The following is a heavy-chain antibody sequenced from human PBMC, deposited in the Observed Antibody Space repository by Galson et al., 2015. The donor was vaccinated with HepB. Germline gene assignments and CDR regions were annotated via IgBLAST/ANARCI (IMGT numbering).Heavy chain of an antibody. D-gene: IGHD2-2*01. J-gene: IGHJ5*02. V-gene: IGHV1-18*01. CDR1: GSTFSGYS. CDR2: ISANNGNT. Sequence: SVKVSCKASGSTFSGYSISWVRQAPGQGLEWMGWISANNGNTNYAQNLQGRVTMTTDTSTRTVYMELRSLRSDDTAVYYCARVGGGRCIVVPAAMHNLFDPWGQGTLITVSS. CDR3: ARVGGGRCIVVPAAMHNLFDP.